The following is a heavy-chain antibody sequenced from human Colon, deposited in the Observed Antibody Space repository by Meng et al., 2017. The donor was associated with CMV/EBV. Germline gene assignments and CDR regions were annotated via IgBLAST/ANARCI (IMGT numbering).Heavy chain of an antibody. Sequence: SGFRFSSYGVSWVRQAPGKGLQWVSASTDRSYYADSVRGRFTISKDLSENTLYLQMNSLRDEDTGIYYCAKNFNPGAYYTNWFDHWGQGTLVTVSS. CDR3: AKNFNPGAYYTNWFDH. CDR1: GFRFSSYG. J-gene: IGHJ5*02. V-gene: IGHV3-23*01. CDR2: STDRS. D-gene: IGHD3-3*01.